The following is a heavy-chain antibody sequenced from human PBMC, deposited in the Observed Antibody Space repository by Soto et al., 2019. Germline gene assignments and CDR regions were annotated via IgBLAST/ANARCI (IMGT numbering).Heavy chain of an antibody. CDR1: GLSFGDDA. J-gene: IGHJ6*02. CDR3: ARDVGTQMDFWSTSGMDV. CDR2: ITYDGSTK. D-gene: IGHD3-3*01. Sequence: QVHLVESGGGVVQPGRPLRLSCAASGLSFGDDAMHWVGQAPGKGLEWVAVITYDGSTKNYADSVRGRFTISRDNSKSTLYLHMDSLITDDTAVYYCARDVGTQMDFWSTSGMDVWGQGTTVTVSS. V-gene: IGHV3-30-3*01.